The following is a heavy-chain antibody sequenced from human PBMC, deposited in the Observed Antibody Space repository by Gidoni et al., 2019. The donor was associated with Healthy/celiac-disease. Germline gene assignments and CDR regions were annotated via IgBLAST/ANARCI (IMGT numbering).Heavy chain of an antibody. CDR3: TRDALRGGYYSRNWFDP. Sequence: EVQLVELGGGLVKPGRPLRLSCTAPGFTFGAYAMLWFRQAPGKGLEWVGFIRSKAYGGTTEYAASVKGRFTISRDDSKSIAYLQMNSLRTEDTAVYYCTRDALRGGYYSRNWFDPWGQGTLVTVSS. D-gene: IGHD3-22*01. J-gene: IGHJ5*02. V-gene: IGHV3-49*05. CDR1: GFTFGAYA. CDR2: IRSKAYGGTT.